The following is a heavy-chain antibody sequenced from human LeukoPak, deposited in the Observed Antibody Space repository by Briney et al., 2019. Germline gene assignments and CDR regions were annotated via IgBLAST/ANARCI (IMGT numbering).Heavy chain of an antibody. CDR2: ISSSSSYI. J-gene: IGHJ4*02. V-gene: IGHV3-21*01. D-gene: IGHD6-19*01. CDR3: AKGWRDSSGWYGVTY. CDR1: GFTFSSYS. Sequence: AGGSLRLPCAASGFTFSSYSMNWVRQAPGKGLEWVSSISSSSSYIYYADSVKGRFTISRDNSKNTVYLQMSSLGADDTAVYYCAKGWRDSSGWYGVTYWGQGTLVTVSS.